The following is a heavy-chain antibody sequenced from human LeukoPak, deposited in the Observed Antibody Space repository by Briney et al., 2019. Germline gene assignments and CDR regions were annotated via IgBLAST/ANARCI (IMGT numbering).Heavy chain of an antibody. V-gene: IGHV3-21*03. J-gene: IGHJ5*02. Sequence: GGSLRLSCAASGLTFSSYSFHWVRQAPGKGLEWVSSISTRSGTYTYYADSVKGRFIISRDNAKNSLYLQMNSLRSDDTAVYYCASSGDISMIRNNWFDPWGQGTLVTVSA. CDR1: GLTFSSYS. CDR2: ISTRSGTYT. D-gene: IGHD3-22*01. CDR3: ASSGDISMIRNNWFDP.